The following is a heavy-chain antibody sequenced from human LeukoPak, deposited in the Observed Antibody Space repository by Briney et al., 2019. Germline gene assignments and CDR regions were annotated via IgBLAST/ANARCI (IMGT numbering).Heavy chain of an antibody. J-gene: IGHJ6*02. D-gene: IGHD2-2*02. CDR1: GFTFSSYG. CDR3: AREERPAAIDYYGMDV. V-gene: IGHV3-33*01. CDR2: IWYDGSNK. Sequence: PGGSLRLSCAASGFTFSSYGMPWVRQAPGKGLEWVAVIWYDGSNKYYADSVKGRFTISRDNSKNTLYLQMNSLRAEDTAVYYCAREERPAAIDYYGMDVWGQGTTVTVSS.